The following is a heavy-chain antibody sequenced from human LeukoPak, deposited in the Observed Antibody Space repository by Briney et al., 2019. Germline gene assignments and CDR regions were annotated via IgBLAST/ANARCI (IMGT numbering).Heavy chain of an antibody. J-gene: IGHJ4*02. D-gene: IGHD2-2*01. Sequence: GGSLRLSCAASGFTFSSYGMHWVRQAPGKGLEWVAFIRYDGSNKYYADSVKGRFTISRDKSKNTLYLQMNSLRAEDTAVYYCAKSATIYCSSTSCPLDYWGQGTLVTVSS. CDR2: IRYDGSNK. V-gene: IGHV3-30*02. CDR3: AKSATIYCSSTSCPLDY. CDR1: GFTFSSYG.